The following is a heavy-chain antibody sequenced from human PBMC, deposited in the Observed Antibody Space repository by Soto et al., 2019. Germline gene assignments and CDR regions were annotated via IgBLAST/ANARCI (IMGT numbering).Heavy chain of an antibody. V-gene: IGHV1-69*02. CDR2: IIPILGIA. J-gene: IGHJ4*02. CDR3: ATGRQLWFFDY. Sequence: SVKVSCKASGGTFSSYTISWVRQAPGQGLEWMGRIIPILGIANYAQKFQGRVTMTEDTSTDTAYMELSSLRSEDTAVYYCATGRQLWFFDYWGQGTLVTVSS. D-gene: IGHD5-18*01. CDR1: GGTFSSYT.